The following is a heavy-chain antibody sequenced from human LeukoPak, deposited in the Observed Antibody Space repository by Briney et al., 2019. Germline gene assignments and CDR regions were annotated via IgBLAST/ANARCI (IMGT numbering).Heavy chain of an antibody. D-gene: IGHD5-18*01. Sequence: SETLSLTCAVSNYSINSGYYWGWIRQPPGKGLEWIGSIYHSGSTYYNPSLKSRVTISVDTSENQFSLKLSSVTAADTAIYYCATIHGYSYGYFHYWGQGTLVTISS. CDR3: ATIHGYSYGYFHY. CDR2: IYHSGST. J-gene: IGHJ4*02. CDR1: NYSINSGYY. V-gene: IGHV4-38-2*01.